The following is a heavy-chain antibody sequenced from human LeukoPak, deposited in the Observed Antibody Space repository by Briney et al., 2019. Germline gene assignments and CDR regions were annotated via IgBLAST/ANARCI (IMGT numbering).Heavy chain of an antibody. D-gene: IGHD4-17*01. CDR1: GFTFSSCS. J-gene: IGHJ4*02. CDR3: ARAGGSTVSHSDY. CDR2: ISSSTSYI. Sequence: GGSLRLSCAASGFTFSSCSMNWIRQAPGKGLEWVSSISSSTSYIYYADSVKGRFTISKDNAKNSLYLQMNSLRAEDTAVYYCARAGGSTVSHSDYWGQGTLVTVSS. V-gene: IGHV3-21*01.